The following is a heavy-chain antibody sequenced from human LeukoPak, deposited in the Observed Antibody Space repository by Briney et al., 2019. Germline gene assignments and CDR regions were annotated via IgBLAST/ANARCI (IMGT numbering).Heavy chain of an antibody. Sequence: PGGSLRLSCAASGFTFSSYGMHWVRQAPGKGLEWVAFIRYDGGNKYYADSVKGRFTISRDNSKNTLYLQMNSLRAEDMAVYYCAKDGYYYDSSGYFDYWGQGTLVTVSS. J-gene: IGHJ4*02. CDR2: IRYDGGNK. V-gene: IGHV3-30*02. CDR1: GFTFSSYG. D-gene: IGHD3-22*01. CDR3: AKDGYYYDSSGYFDY.